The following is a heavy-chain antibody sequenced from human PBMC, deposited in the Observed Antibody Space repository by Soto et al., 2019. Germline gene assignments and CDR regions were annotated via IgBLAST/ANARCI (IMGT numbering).Heavy chain of an antibody. CDR3: ARDLGYYYGSGIQREDV. V-gene: IGHV3-7*01. CDR2: IKQDGSEK. CDR1: GFTFSSYW. D-gene: IGHD3-10*01. J-gene: IGHJ6*04. Sequence: GGSLRLSCAASGFTFSSYWMSWVRQAPGKGLEWVANIKQDGSEKYYVDSVKGRFTISRDNAKNSLYLQMNSLRAEDTAVYYCARDLGYYYGSGIQREDVWGKGTTVTVSS.